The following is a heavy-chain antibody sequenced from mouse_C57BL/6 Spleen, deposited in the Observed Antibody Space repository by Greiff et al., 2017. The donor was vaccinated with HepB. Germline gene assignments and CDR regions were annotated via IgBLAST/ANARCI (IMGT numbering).Heavy chain of an antibody. CDR2: IYPSDSET. Sequence: QVQLQQPGAELVRPGSSVKLSCKASGYTFTSYWMDWVKQRPGQGLEWIGNIYPSDSETHYNQKFKDKATLTVDKSSSTADMQLSSLTSEDSAVYYCARGDYGSSYVDFDYWGQGTTLTVSS. D-gene: IGHD1-1*01. J-gene: IGHJ2*01. V-gene: IGHV1-61*01. CDR1: GYTFTSYW. CDR3: ARGDYGSSYVDFDY.